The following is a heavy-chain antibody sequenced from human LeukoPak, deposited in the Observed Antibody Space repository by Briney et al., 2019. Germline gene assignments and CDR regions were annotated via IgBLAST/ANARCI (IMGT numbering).Heavy chain of an antibody. CDR3: ARDPAPYTGSYFDY. CDR1: GYTFTAYF. Sequence: ASVKVSCKASGYTFTAYFIHWVRQAPGQGLEWMGWINPNSGDTHYAQKFQSRVFMTRDTSISTVYMELSRLTSDDTAVYYCARDPAPYTGSYFDYWGQGTLVTVSS. J-gene: IGHJ4*02. V-gene: IGHV1-2*02. D-gene: IGHD1-26*01. CDR2: INPNSGDT.